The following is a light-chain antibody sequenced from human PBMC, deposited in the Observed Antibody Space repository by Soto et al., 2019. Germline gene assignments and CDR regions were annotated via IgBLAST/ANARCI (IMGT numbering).Light chain of an antibody. Sequence: DIQMTQSPSTLSASVGYRVTIPCRASQTVSSWLAWYQHKPGKAPKLLIYDVSRLESGVPSRFSGSGSGTEFTLPISSLQPDDFATYYCQQYYSYSRTFGQGTKVEVK. J-gene: IGKJ1*01. V-gene: IGKV1-5*01. CDR3: QQYYSYSRT. CDR2: DVS. CDR1: QTVSSW.